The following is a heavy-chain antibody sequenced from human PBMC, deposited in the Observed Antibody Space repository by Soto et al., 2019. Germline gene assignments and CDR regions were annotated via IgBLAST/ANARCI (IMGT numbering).Heavy chain of an antibody. J-gene: IGHJ5*02. CDR1: GFTFSSYS. Sequence: EVQLVESGGGLVKPGGSLRLSCAASGFTFSSYSMNWVRQAPGKGLEWVSSISSSSSYIYYADSVKGRFTISRDNAKNSLYLQMNSLRAEDTAVYYCASWDGLPNWFDPWGQGTLVTVSP. CDR2: ISSSSSYI. CDR3: ASWDGLPNWFDP. V-gene: IGHV3-21*01. D-gene: IGHD1-26*01.